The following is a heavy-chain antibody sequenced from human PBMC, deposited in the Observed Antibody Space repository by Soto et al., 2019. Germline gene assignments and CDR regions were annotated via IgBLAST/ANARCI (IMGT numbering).Heavy chain of an antibody. CDR1: GYTFTSYD. D-gene: IGHD3-3*01. Sequence: GASVKVSCKASGYTFTSYDINWVRQATGQGLEWMGWMNPNSGNTGYAQKFQGRVTMTRNTSISTAYMELSSLRSEDTAVYYCARVGGSRYYDFWSGFRYYGMDVWGQGTTVTVSS. V-gene: IGHV1-8*01. J-gene: IGHJ6*02. CDR2: MNPNSGNT. CDR3: ARVGGSRYYDFWSGFRYYGMDV.